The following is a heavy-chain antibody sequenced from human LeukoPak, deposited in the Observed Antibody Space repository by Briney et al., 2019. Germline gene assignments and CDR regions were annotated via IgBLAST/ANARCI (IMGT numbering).Heavy chain of an antibody. D-gene: IGHD6-19*01. Sequence: PSETLSLTCAVSGYSIGSGYYWGWSRQPPGKGLEWIGSIYHSGSTYYNPSLKSRVTISVDTSKNQFSLKLSSVTAADTAVYYCARDQYSSGWYHQDYWGQGTLVTVSS. V-gene: IGHV4-38-2*02. CDR3: ARDQYSSGWYHQDY. J-gene: IGHJ4*02. CDR1: GYSIGSGYY. CDR2: IYHSGST.